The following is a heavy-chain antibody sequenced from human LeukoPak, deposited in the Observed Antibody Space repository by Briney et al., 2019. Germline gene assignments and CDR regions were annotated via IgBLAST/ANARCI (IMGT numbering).Heavy chain of an antibody. Sequence: SETLSLTCTVSGGSISSYYWSWIRQPPGKGLEWIGEINHSGSTNYNPSLKSRVTISVDTSKNQFSLKLSSVTAADTAVYYCARPASPWELRLDYWGQGTLVTVSS. CDR2: INHSGST. J-gene: IGHJ4*02. CDR3: ARPASPWELRLDY. CDR1: GGSISSYY. D-gene: IGHD1-26*01. V-gene: IGHV4-34*01.